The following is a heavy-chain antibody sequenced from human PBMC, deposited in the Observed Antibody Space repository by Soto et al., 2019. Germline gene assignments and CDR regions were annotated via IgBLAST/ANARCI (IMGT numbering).Heavy chain of an antibody. CDR2: ISGSSSSI. Sequence: GGSLRLSCAASGFTFSSYAMSWVRQAPGKGLEWVSAISGSSSSIYYADSVKGRFTISRDNAKNSLYLQMNSLRAEDTAVYYCARDWERFNPSLAPEYNPSAYFDYWGQGTLVTVSS. CDR1: GFTFSSYA. CDR3: ARDWERFNPSLAPEYNPSAYFDY. V-gene: IGHV3-21*01. D-gene: IGHD1-1*01. J-gene: IGHJ4*02.